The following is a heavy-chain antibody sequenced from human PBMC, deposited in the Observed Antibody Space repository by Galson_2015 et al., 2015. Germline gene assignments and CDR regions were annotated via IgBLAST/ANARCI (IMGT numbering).Heavy chain of an antibody. CDR1: GGTFSSYA. Sequence: SVKVSCKASGGTFSSYAINWVRQAPGQGLEWVGGIIPIFRTANYAQKFQGRVTITADESTSTAYMDLSSLRSEDTALYYCARAYCSGGSCYSGGRYYYFHMDVWGKGTTVTVSS. V-gene: IGHV1-69*13. J-gene: IGHJ6*03. D-gene: IGHD2-15*01. CDR2: IIPIFRTA. CDR3: ARAYCSGGSCYSGGRYYYFHMDV.